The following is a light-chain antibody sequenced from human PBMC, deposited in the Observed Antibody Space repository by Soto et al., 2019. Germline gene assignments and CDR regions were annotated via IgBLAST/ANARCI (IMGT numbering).Light chain of an antibody. CDR3: TAWDNSLRWV. CDR2: KTY. J-gene: IGLJ3*02. Sequence: QSVLPQPPSASGTPGQRVTISCSGSSSNTGSNFVYWYQQLPGAAPKLLIYKTYERPPGVPDRFSGSKSGTSASLTISGLRTEDEADYYCTAWDNSLRWVFGGGTKLTVL. CDR1: SSNTGSNF. V-gene: IGLV1-47*01.